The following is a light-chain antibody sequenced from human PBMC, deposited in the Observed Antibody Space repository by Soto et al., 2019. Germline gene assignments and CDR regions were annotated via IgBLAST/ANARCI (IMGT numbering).Light chain of an antibody. CDR1: TGAVTSGHY. J-gene: IGLJ2*01. CDR2: DTS. V-gene: IGLV7-46*01. Sequence: QAVVTQEPSLTVSPGGTVTLTCGSSTGAVTSGHYPYWFQLKPGQAPRTLIYDTSNKHSWTPARFSGSLLGGKAALTLSGAQPEDEAEYYCLLSYSDARPVFGGGTQVTVL. CDR3: LLSYSDARPV.